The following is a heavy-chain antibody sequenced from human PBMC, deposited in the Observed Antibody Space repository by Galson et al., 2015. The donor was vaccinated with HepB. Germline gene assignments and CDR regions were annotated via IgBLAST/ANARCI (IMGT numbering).Heavy chain of an antibody. J-gene: IGHJ4*02. CDR2: ISGSGGST. Sequence: SLRLSCAASGFTFSSCAMSWVRQAPGKGLEWVSAISGSGGSTYYADSVKGRFTISRDNSKNTLYLQMNSLRAEDTAVYYCAKDLGYSSGWQSRGFDYWGQGTLVTVSS. D-gene: IGHD6-19*01. CDR1: GFTFSSCA. V-gene: IGHV3-23*01. CDR3: AKDLGYSSGWQSRGFDY.